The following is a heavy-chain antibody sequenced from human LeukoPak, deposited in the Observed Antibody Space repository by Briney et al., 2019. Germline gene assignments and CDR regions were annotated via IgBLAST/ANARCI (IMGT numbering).Heavy chain of an antibody. D-gene: IGHD6-19*01. J-gene: IGHJ1*01. CDR3: AKASGWYPYFHH. Sequence: GGSLRLSCAASGFIFNNYAMNWVRQAPGKGLEWVPTVSGSGVTTFYADSVKGRFTISRDNSKNTLYLQMSSLRAEDTAIYYCAKASGWYPYFHHWGQGTLVTVSS. V-gene: IGHV3-23*01. CDR2: VSGSGVTT. CDR1: GFIFNNYA.